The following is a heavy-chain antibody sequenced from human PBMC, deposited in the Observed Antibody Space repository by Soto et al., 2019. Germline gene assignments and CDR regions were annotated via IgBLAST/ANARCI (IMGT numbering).Heavy chain of an antibody. CDR1: GDSLSHYY. CDR2: IFYSGST. Sequence: PSEKLSVTCTVSGDSLSHYYWSWIRQPPGKGLEWIGYIFYSGSTSYNPSLKSRVTISVDTSMNQFSLKLTSVTAADTAVYYWARDKITGLFDYWGQGTLVTVS. V-gene: IGHV4-59*12. J-gene: IGHJ4*02. D-gene: IGHD2-8*02. CDR3: ARDKITGLFDY.